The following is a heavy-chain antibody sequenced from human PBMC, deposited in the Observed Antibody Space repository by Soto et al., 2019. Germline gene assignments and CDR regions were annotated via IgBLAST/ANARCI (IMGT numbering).Heavy chain of an antibody. CDR2: IWYDGSNK. CDR1: GFTFSSYG. D-gene: IGHD4-17*01. V-gene: IGHV3-33*01. Sequence: QVQLVESGGGVVQPGRSLRLSCAASGFTFSSYGMHWVRQAPGKGLEWVAVIWYDGSNKYYADSVKGRFTISRDNSKNTLYLQMNSLRAEDTAVYYCARGTPVATGDYWGQGTLVPVSS. CDR3: ARGTPVATGDY. J-gene: IGHJ4*02.